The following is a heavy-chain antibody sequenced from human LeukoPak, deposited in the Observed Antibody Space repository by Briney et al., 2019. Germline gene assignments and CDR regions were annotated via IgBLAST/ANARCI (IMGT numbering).Heavy chain of an antibody. J-gene: IGHJ3*02. V-gene: IGHV3-66*02. CDR3: ARTSGIVGANDAFDI. CDR1: GFTVSSNY. CDR2: IYSGGST. Sequence: PGGSLRLSCAASGFTVSSNYMSWVRQAPGKGLEWVSVIYSGGSTYYADSVKGRFTISRDNSKNTLYLQMNSLRAEDTAVYYCARTSGIVGANDAFDIWGQGTMVTVSS. D-gene: IGHD1-26*01.